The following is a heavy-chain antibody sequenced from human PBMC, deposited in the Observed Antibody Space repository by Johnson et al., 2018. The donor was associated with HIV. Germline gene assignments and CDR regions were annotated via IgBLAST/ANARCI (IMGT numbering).Heavy chain of an antibody. CDR3: VSREWELPAFDI. Sequence: QVQLVESGGGLVKPGGSLRLSCAASGFTFSDYYMSWIRQAPGKGLEWVSYISSSGSTIYYADSVKGRFTISRDNAKNSLYLQMNSLRAEDTAVYYWVSREWELPAFDIWGQGTMVTVSS. V-gene: IGHV3-11*04. D-gene: IGHD1-26*01. CDR1: GFTFSDYY. J-gene: IGHJ3*02. CDR2: ISSSGSTI.